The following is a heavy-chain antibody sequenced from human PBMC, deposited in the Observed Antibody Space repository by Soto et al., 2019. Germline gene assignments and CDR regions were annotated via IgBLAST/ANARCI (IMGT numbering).Heavy chain of an antibody. CDR2: FDPEDGET. J-gene: IGHJ6*03. CDR1: GYTHTELS. CDR3: ATGKYYYYYYMDV. V-gene: IGHV1-24*01. Sequence: ASVKVSCKVSGYTHTELSMHWVRQTNGKGLEWMGGFDPEDGETIYAQKFQGRVTMTEDTSTDTAYMELSSLRSEDTAVYYCATGKYYYYYYMDVWGKGTTVTVSS.